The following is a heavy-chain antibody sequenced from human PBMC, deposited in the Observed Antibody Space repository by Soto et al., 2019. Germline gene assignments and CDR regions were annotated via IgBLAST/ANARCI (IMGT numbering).Heavy chain of an antibody. CDR2: IYHSGSA. D-gene: IGHD3-22*01. V-gene: IGHV4-4*02. CDR1: GDSVSSRFW. Sequence: SETLSLTCAVSGDSVSSRFWWSWVRQSPGKGLEWIGEIYHSGSANYNPSLKSRVTMSVDNSKNQFSLNLSYVTAADTAVYYCARDHYDNSGHFDYWGQGTLVT. J-gene: IGHJ4*02. CDR3: ARDHYDNSGHFDY.